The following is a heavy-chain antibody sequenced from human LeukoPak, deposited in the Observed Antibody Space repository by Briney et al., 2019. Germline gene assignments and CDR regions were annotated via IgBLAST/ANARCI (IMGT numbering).Heavy chain of an antibody. V-gene: IGHV3-30*02. CDR1: ELTFISYS. CDR2: IRDDVSNK. J-gene: IGHJ6*03. Sequence: SGGSLRFSGAASELTFISYSMNWARQAPGKGLEGVAFIRDDVSNKYYADSGKGRFTISRDNYKTTLYLQMNSLRAEDTAVYYCAKSRITMVRGVQYCYYYYMDVWGKGTTVTVSS. D-gene: IGHD3-10*01. CDR3: AKSRITMVRGVQYCYYYYMDV.